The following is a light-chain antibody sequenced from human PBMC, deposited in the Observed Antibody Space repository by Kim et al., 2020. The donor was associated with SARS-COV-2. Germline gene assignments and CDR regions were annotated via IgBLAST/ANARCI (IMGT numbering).Light chain of an antibody. J-gene: IGKJ2*03. CDR1: QSISSY. CDR2: AAS. V-gene: IGKV1-39*01. Sequence: DIQMTQSPFSLSASVGDRVTITCRTSQSISSYLNWYQQKPEKAPKLLIYAASSLQSGVPSRFSGSGSGTDFTLTISSLQPEDFATYDCQQSYSTPLYSFGQGTKLEI. CDR3: QQSYSTPLYS.